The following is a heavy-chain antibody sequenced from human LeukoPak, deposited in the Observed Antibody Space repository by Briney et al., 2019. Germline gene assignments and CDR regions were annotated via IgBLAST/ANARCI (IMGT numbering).Heavy chain of an antibody. V-gene: IGHV1-24*01. CDR3: ALLWFGELNIHWFDP. CDR1: GYTLTELS. D-gene: IGHD3-10*01. CDR2: FYPEDGET. J-gene: IGHJ5*02. Sequence: ASVTVSCKVSGYTLTELSMHWVRQAPGKGLEWMGGFYPEDGETIYAQKFQGRVTMTEDTSTDTAYMELSSLRSEDTSVYYCALLWFGELNIHWFDPWGQGTLVTVSS.